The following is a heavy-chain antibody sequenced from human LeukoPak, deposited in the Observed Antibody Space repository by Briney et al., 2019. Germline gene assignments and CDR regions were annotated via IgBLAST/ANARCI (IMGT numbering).Heavy chain of an antibody. CDR3: ARETFSDAFDI. J-gene: IGHJ3*02. Sequence: SETLSLTCAVSGGSISSGGYSWSWIRQPPGKGLEWIGYIYHSGSTYYNPSLKSRATISVDRSKNQFSLKLSSVTAADTAVYYCARETFSDAFDIWGQGTMVTVSS. V-gene: IGHV4-30-2*01. CDR1: GGSISSGGYS. CDR2: IYHSGST.